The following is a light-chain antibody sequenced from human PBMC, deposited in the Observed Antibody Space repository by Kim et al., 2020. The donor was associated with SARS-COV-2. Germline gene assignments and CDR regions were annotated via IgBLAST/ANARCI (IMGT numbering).Light chain of an antibody. V-gene: IGKV1-9*01. CDR1: HDISSY. Sequence: SASVVDRVTITCRASHDISSYLAWYQQKPGKAPNLLISAASTLHSGVPSRFSGSGSGTDFTLTITGLQPEDFATYYGQELNSFPPFGQGTRLEIK. CDR3: QELNSFPP. J-gene: IGKJ5*01. CDR2: AAS.